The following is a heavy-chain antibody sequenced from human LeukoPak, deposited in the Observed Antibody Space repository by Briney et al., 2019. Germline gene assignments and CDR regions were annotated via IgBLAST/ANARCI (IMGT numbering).Heavy chain of an antibody. CDR2: IYYTGST. V-gene: IGHV4-59*01. Sequence: PSETLSLTCTVSGGSISSYYWSWIRQPPGKGLKWIGYIYYTGSTNYNPSLKSRVTISVDTSKNQFSLKLSSVTAADTAVYYCARGGGDLDWFDPWGQGTLVTVSS. CDR3: ARGGGDLDWFDP. D-gene: IGHD2-21*01. CDR1: GGSISSYY. J-gene: IGHJ5*02.